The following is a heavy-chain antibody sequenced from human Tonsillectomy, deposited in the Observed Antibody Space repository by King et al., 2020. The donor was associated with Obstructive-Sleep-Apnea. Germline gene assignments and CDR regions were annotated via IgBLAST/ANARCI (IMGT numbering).Heavy chain of an antibody. J-gene: IGHJ2*01. V-gene: IGHV4-39*07. CDR2: IYYSGIN. Sequence: QLQESGPGLVKPSETLSLTCTVSAGSFSSRIYYWGWIRQPPGKGLGWIGTIYYSGINYYNPSLQSRVTISFDTSKDQFSLKLNSVTAADTAVYYCARLRPTYWYFDLWGRGTLVTVSS. D-gene: IGHD4-17*01. CDR3: ARLRPTYWYFDL. CDR1: AGSFSSRIYY.